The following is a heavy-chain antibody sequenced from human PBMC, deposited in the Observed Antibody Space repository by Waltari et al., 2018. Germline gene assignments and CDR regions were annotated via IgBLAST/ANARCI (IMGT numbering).Heavy chain of an antibody. CDR3: ARARAWGPKAFDV. J-gene: IGHJ3*01. V-gene: IGHV1-2*04. CDR2: VNPNMGGT. CDR1: GYNFIDYY. Sequence: QVQLVQSEAEVRKPGASVKVSCQASGYNFIDYYVHWVRQAPGQGLEWMGWVNPNMGGTRYLRKFEGWVTFSTDTFVNTAYMEVTRLKSDDTATYFCARARAWGPKAFDVWGQGTRLTVSS. D-gene: IGHD7-27*01.